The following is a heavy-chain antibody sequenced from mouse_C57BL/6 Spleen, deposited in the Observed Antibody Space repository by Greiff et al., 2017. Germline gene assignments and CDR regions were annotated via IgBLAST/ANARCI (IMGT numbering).Heavy chain of an antibody. J-gene: IGHJ3*01. V-gene: IGHV1-19*01. Sequence: VQLQQSGPVLVKPGASVKMSCKASGYTFTDYYMNWVKQSHGKSLEWIGVINPYNGGTSYNQKFKGKATLTVDKSSSTAYMELNSLTSEDSAVYYCARGDEGYFAWFAYWGQGTLVTVSA. CDR2: INPYNGGT. CDR1: GYTFTDYY. D-gene: IGHD2-3*01. CDR3: ARGDEGYFAWFAY.